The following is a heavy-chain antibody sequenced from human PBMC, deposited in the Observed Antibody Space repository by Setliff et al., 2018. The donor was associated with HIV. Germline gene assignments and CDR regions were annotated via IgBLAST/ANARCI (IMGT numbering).Heavy chain of an antibody. CDR3: AKDAGAYSYVHEYFQH. CDR2: ISGSSTYW. D-gene: IGHD5-18*01. Sequence: GGSLRLSCAASGFTFSKYYMNWVRQTPGKGMDWVSSISGSSTYWTYADSVKGRFTISRDNAKNSLSLKMNSLRAEDMAVYYCAKDAGAYSYVHEYFQHWGQGTLVTVSS. V-gene: IGHV3-21*04. CDR1: GFTFSKYY. J-gene: IGHJ1*01.